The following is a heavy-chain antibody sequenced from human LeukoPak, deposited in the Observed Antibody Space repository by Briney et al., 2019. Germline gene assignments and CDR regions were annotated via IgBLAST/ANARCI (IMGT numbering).Heavy chain of an antibody. J-gene: IGHJ4*02. CDR1: GFTFSSYG. D-gene: IGHD1-26*01. CDR3: AKEYSGTFSPFPSYFDY. V-gene: IGHV3-30*02. CDR2: IRYDGSNK. Sequence: GGSLRLSCAASGFTFSSYGMHWVRQAPGKGLEWVAFIRYDGSNKYYADSVKGRFTISRDNSKNTLYLQMNSLRAEDTAVYFCAKEYSGTFSPFPSYFDYWGQGTLVTVSS.